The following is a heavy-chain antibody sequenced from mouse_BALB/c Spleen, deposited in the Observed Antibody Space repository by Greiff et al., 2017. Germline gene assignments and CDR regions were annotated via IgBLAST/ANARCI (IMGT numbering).Heavy chain of an antibody. D-gene: IGHD1-1*01. V-gene: IGHV1-5*01. CDR3: TRSDYYGSSYEGFAY. Sequence: VQLQQSGTVLARPGASVKMSCKASGYSFTSYWMHWVKQRPGQGLEWIGAIYPGNSDTSYNQKFKGKAKLTAVTSASTAYMELSSLTNEDSAVYYCTRSDYYGSSYEGFAYWGQGTLVTVSA. J-gene: IGHJ3*01. CDR2: IYPGNSDT. CDR1: GYSFTSYW.